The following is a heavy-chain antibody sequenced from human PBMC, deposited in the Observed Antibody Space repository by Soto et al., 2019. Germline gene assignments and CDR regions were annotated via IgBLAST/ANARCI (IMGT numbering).Heavy chain of an antibody. CDR3: AKFVSSGWGPQYFQY. Sequence: PGGSLRLSCAASGFTFSSYAMSWVRQAPGKGLEWVSAISGSGGSTYYADSVKGRFTISRDNSKNTLFLQMYSLRAEDTAVYYCAKFVSSGWGPQYFQYWGQGTLVTVSS. V-gene: IGHV3-23*01. CDR2: ISGSGGST. CDR1: GFTFSSYA. D-gene: IGHD6-19*01. J-gene: IGHJ1*01.